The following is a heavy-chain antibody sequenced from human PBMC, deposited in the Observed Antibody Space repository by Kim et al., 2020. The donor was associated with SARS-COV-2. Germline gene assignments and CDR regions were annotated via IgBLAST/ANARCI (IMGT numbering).Heavy chain of an antibody. CDR1: GGSISSYY. D-gene: IGHD2-2*01. CDR2: IYYSGST. CDR3: ARAPPFNLYCSSTSCYIGPYYYYGMEV. Sequence: SETLSLTCTVSGGSISSYYWSWIRQPPGKGLEWIGYIYYSGSTNYNPSLKSRVTISVDTSKNQFSLKLSSVTAADTAVYYCARAPPFNLYCSSTSCYIGPYYYYGMEVWGQWTTVTVCS. V-gene: IGHV4-59*01. J-gene: IGHJ6*01.